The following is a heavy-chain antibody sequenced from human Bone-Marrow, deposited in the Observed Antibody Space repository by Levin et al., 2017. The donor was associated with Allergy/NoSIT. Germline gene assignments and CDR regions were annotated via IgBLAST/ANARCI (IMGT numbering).Heavy chain of an antibody. D-gene: IGHD3-16*01. J-gene: IGHJ4*02. Sequence: PGESLKISCVVSGFTISSYWMSWVRQAPGKGLEWVAKIKKDGSQKYYVDSVKGRFTISRDNAKNSLYLQMNSLRAEDTAVYYCVNWGSYWGQGTLVTVSS. CDR3: VNWGSY. CDR1: GFTISSYW. V-gene: IGHV3-7*02. CDR2: IKKDGSQK.